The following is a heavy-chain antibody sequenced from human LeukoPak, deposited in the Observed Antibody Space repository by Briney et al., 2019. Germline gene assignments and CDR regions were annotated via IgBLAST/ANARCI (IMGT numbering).Heavy chain of an antibody. J-gene: IGHJ4*02. D-gene: IGHD1-26*01. Sequence: GGSLRLSCAASEFTVSSNYMSWVRQAPGKGLEWVSVIYSGGSTYYADSVKGRFTISRDNSKNTLYLQMNSLRAEDTAVYYCARDERWELPGTWGQGTLVTVSS. V-gene: IGHV3-53*01. CDR1: EFTVSSNY. CDR3: ARDERWELPGT. CDR2: IYSGGST.